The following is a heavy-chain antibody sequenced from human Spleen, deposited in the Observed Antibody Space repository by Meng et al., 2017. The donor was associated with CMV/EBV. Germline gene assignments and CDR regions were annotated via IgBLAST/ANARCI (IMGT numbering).Heavy chain of an antibody. J-gene: IGHJ6*02. CDR1: GYSISSGYY. CDR3: ARGIAPSSNYFYYGMDV. Sequence: SETLSLTCTVSGYSISSGYYWGWIRQPPGKGLEWIGSIYHSGSTYYNPSLKSRVTISVDTSKNQFSLKLSSVTAADTAVYYCARGIAPSSNYFYYGMDVWGQGTTVTVSS. V-gene: IGHV4-38-2*02. CDR2: IYHSGST. D-gene: IGHD2-21*01.